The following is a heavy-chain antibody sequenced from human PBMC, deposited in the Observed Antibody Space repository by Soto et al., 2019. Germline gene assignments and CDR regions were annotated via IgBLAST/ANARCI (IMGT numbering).Heavy chain of an antibody. J-gene: IGHJ4*02. D-gene: IGHD6-19*01. CDR1: GGSISSSNW. CDR2: IYHSGST. CDR3: ARVAVAGTRVDY. Sequence: QVQLQESGPGLVKPSGTLSLTCAVSGGSISSSNWWSWVRQPPGRGLERIGEIYHSGSTNYNPSLMSRVNISVDKPKTQFSLKLSSVTAADTAVDYCARVAVAGTRVDYGGQGTLVTVSS. V-gene: IGHV4-4*02.